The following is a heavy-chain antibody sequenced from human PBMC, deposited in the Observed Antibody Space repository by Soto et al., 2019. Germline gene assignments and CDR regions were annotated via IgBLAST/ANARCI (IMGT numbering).Heavy chain of an antibody. Sequence: EVQLVESGGDLVQPGGSLRLSCAASGFTFSTFSMNWVRQAPGKGLEWISYISISSSTIHYADSVKGRFTISRDNAKSSLYLQMDRLRDEDTAVYYCARDGANTGHWDYWGQGTLVTVSS. J-gene: IGHJ4*02. CDR2: ISISSSTI. CDR3: ARDGANTGHWDY. V-gene: IGHV3-48*02. CDR1: GFTFSTFS. D-gene: IGHD1-1*01.